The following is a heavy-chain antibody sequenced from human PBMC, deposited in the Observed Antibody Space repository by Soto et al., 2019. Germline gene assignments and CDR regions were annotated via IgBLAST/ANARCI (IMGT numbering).Heavy chain of an antibody. CDR1: GYTFTSYG. Sequence: ASVKVSCKASGYTFTSYGISWVRQAAGQGLAGMGWISAYNCNTSYAQKYQGRVTMTRDTSTSTVYMELSSLRSEDTAVYYCARTNIRGYSGYDSTPSGGRTYYYYYGMDVWGQGTTVTVSS. CDR3: ARTNIRGYSGYDSTPSGGRTYYYYYGMDV. D-gene: IGHD5-12*01. V-gene: IGHV1-18*01. CDR2: ISAYNCNT. J-gene: IGHJ6*02.